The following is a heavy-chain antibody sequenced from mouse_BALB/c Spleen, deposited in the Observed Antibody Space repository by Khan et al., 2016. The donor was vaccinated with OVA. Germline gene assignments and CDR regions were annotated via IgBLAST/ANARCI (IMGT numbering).Heavy chain of an antibody. Sequence: VQLKQSGPSLVKPSQTLSLSCSVTGDSITSGFWNWIRKFPGNKFEYLGYITYSGNIYYNPSIKSRISITRDTYKSQYYLQVNSVTTEDTATYYCARSYGSWAMDYWGQGTSVTGSS. V-gene: IGHV3-8*02. D-gene: IGHD1-1*01. J-gene: IGHJ4*01. CDR2: ITYSGNI. CDR1: GDSITSGF. CDR3: ARSYGSWAMDY.